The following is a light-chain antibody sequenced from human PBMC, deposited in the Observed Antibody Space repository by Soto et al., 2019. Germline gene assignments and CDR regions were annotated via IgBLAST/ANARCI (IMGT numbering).Light chain of an antibody. V-gene: IGLV2-14*01. CDR2: DVS. CDR1: SSDVGGYNY. Sequence: QSVLTQPTSVSGSPGQSITISCTGTSSDVGGYNYVSWYQQPPGKAPKPMIYDVSKRPSGVCNRFSGSKSGNTASLTISVRQAEDEADYYCSSYTSSSHVVFGGGTKLTVL. CDR3: SSYTSSSHVV. J-gene: IGLJ2*01.